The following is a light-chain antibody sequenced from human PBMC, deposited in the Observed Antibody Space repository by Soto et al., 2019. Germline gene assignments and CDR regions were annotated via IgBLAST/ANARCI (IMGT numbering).Light chain of an antibody. V-gene: IGKV3-11*01. CDR2: DAS. J-gene: IGKJ5*01. Sequence: EIVLTQSPATLSLSPGERDTLSCRASQSVSSYLAWYQQKPGQAPRLLIYDASNRATGIPARFSGSGSGTDFTLTISSLEPEDFAVYYCQQRSNWPPITFGQGTRLEIK. CDR1: QSVSSY. CDR3: QQRSNWPPIT.